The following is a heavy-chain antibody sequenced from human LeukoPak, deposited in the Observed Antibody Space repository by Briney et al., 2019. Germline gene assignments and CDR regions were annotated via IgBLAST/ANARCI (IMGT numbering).Heavy chain of an antibody. CDR3: ARVSRDFYSNYYYYYGMDV. V-gene: IGHV3-7*01. CDR2: IKQDGSEK. Sequence: GGSLRLSCAASGFTFSSYWMSWVRQAPGKGLEWVANIKQDGSEKYYVDSVKSRFTISRDNAKNSLYLQMNSLRAEDTAVYYCARVSRDFYSNYYYYYGMDVWGQGTTVTVSS. CDR1: GFTFSSYW. J-gene: IGHJ6*02. D-gene: IGHD4-11*01.